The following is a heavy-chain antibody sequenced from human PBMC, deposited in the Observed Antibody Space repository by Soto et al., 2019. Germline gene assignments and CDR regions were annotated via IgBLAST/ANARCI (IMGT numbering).Heavy chain of an antibody. V-gene: IGHV3-23*01. CDR2: INSNGDST. J-gene: IGHJ4*02. Sequence: GGSLRLSCVASGFTFSRYVMSWVRQAPGKGLEWVSTINSNGDSTYYADSVKGRFTISRDNSKTSLYLQMNSLRAEDTAVYYCARVPDLDYCSRTSCLYYFDYWGQVALVTVSS. CDR3: ARVPDLDYCSRTSCLYYFDY. D-gene: IGHD2-2*01. CDR1: GFTFSRYV.